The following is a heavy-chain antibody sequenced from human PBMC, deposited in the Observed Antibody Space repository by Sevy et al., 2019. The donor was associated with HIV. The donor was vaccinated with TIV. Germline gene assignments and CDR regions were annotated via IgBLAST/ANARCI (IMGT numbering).Heavy chain of an antibody. D-gene: IGHD3-16*01. V-gene: IGHV4-59*08. CDR3: ARRAFLGGYFDS. CDR1: SGSIGNYY. J-gene: IGHJ4*03. Sequence: SETLSLTCSVSSGSIGNYYWYWIRQPPGRGLEWLGLIYYSGNTNYNPSLKSRVTMSIDTSKHQFSLGLSSLTAADTAVYYCARRAFLGGYFDSWGQGILVTVSS. CDR2: IYYSGNT.